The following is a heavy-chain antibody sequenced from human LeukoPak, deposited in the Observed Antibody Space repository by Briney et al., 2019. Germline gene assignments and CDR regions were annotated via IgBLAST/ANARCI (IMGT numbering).Heavy chain of an antibody. V-gene: IGHV3-9*01. CDR1: GFTFDDYA. D-gene: IGHD1-26*01. CDR3: ASEHSGNYYRPFDY. Sequence: GGSLRLSCAASGFTFDDYAMHWVRQAPGRGLEWVSGISWDSGSIGYADSVKGQFTISRDNAKNSLYLQMNSLRAEDTAVYYCASEHSGNYYRPFDYWGQGTLVTVSS. CDR2: ISWDSGSI. J-gene: IGHJ4*02.